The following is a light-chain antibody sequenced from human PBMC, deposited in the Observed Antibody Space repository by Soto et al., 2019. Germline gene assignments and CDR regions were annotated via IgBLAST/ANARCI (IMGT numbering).Light chain of an antibody. CDR3: QQYGSLFT. J-gene: IGKJ2*01. V-gene: IGKV1-5*03. Sequence: DIPMTQSPSTLSASVGDRVTITCRASQSISSWLAWYQQKSGKAPKLLIYKASNLESGVPSRFSGSGSGTEFTLTISSLQPDDSATYYCQQYGSLFTFGQGTKLEIK. CDR1: QSISSW. CDR2: KAS.